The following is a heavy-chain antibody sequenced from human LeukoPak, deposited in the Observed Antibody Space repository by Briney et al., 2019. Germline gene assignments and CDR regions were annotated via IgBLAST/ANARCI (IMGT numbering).Heavy chain of an antibody. CDR1: GFTFNSYA. CDR2: IGYDGSNK. J-gene: IGHJ6*03. D-gene: IGHD3-9*01. CDR3: AKVSRENDVLTAYSVYFYYYYMDV. Sequence: HPGGSLRLSCAASGFTFNSYAMHWIRQAPGKGLEWVAFIGYDGSNKYYADSVKGRFTISRDNSKNTLYLQMNSLRAEDTAVYYCAKVSRENDVLTAYSVYFYYYYMDVWGKGTTVTISS. V-gene: IGHV3-30*02.